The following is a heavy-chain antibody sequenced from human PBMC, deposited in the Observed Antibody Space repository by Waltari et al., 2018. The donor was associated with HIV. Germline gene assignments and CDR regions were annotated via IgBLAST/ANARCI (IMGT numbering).Heavy chain of an antibody. V-gene: IGHV1-69*02. CDR1: GDTFSSYT. J-gene: IGHJ6*02. CDR3: VRGKGYYGMDV. Sequence: QVQLVQSGAAVKKPGSSVRVSCKASGDTFSSYTINWVRQAPGQGLEWMGRIIPILDLSNSAQKFQDRVTIMADKSTNTAYMDLSSLTSEDTAVYYCVRGKGYYGMDVWGQGTTVTVSS. CDR2: IIPILDLS.